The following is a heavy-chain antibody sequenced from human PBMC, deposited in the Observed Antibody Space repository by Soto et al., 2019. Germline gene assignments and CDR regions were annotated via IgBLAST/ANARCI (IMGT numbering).Heavy chain of an antibody. CDR1: GYSFTSYW. V-gene: IGHV5-10-1*01. CDR3: ARHGGGPGHYYGMDV. Sequence: GSLKISCQGSGYSFTSYWISLVRQMPGKGLEWMGRIDPSDSYTNYSPSFQGHVTISADKSISTAYLQWSSLKASDTAMHYCARHGGGPGHYYGMDVWGQGTTVTVSS. CDR2: IDPSDSYT. J-gene: IGHJ6*02. D-gene: IGHD3-16*01.